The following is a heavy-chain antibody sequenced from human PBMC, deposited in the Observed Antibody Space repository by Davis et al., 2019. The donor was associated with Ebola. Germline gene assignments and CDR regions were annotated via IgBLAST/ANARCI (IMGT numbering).Heavy chain of an antibody. CDR3: ARHPALYY. Sequence: MPGGSLRLSCAASGFTFSSYSMNWVRQAPGKGLEWIGSISYSGNTYYNPSLKSRVTLSVDKSKNQFSLKVSSVTDADTAVYFCARHPALYYWGQGTLVTVSS. D-gene: IGHD2-15*01. J-gene: IGHJ4*02. V-gene: IGHV4-39*01. CDR2: ISYSGNT. CDR1: GFTFSSYSMN.